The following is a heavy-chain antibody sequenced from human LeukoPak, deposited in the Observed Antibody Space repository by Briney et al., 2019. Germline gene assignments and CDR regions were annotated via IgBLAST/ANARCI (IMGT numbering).Heavy chain of an antibody. V-gene: IGHV3-9*01. CDR1: RFTFGGYG. CDR2: ISWNSGSI. D-gene: IGHD3-10*01. J-gene: IGHJ4*02. Sequence: GGSLRLSCAASRFTFGGYGMSWLRQAPGKGLEWVSGISWNSGSIGYADSVKGRFTISRDNAKNSLYLQMNSLRAEDTALYYCAKAGTPGEHYFDYWGQGTLVTVSS. CDR3: AKAGTPGEHYFDY.